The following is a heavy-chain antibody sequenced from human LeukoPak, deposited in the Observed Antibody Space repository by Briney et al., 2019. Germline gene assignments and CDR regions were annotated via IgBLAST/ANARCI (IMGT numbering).Heavy chain of an antibody. CDR3: ARSGGTSARVNAFDI. CDR2: IHYSGTT. J-gene: IGHJ3*02. V-gene: IGHV4-39*07. D-gene: IGHD2-15*01. Sequence: SGTLSLTCTVSGDSINTGDDYWGWIRQPPGRGLEWIGTIHYSGTTYYNPSLKSRVTISVDTSKNQFSLKLSSVTAADTAVYYCARSGGTSARVNAFDIWGQGTMVTVSS. CDR1: GDSINTGDDY.